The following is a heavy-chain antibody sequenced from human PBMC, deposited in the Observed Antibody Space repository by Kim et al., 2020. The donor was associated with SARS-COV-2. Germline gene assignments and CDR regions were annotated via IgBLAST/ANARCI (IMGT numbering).Heavy chain of an antibody. V-gene: IGHV6-1*01. CDR2: TYYRSKWYN. Sequence: SQTLSLTCAISGDSVSSNSAAWTWLRQSPSRGLEWLGRTYYRSKWYNDYALSVKSRITINPDTSRNQFSLQLNSVTPEDTAVYYCARVGCTRTACSLGFDVWGQGTPVTVSS. J-gene: IGHJ6*02. CDR3: ARVGCTRTACSLGFDV. D-gene: IGHD2-2*01. CDR1: GDSVSSNSAA.